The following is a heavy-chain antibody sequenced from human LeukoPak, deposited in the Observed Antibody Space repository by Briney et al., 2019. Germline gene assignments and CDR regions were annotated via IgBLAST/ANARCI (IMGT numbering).Heavy chain of an antibody. J-gene: IGHJ4*02. CDR1: GGSFSGYY. V-gene: IGHV4-34*01. CDR3: ARGARAAAVGN. Sequence: SETLSLTCAAYGGSFSGYYWSWIRQPPGKGLEWIGEINHSGSTNYNPSLKSRVTISVDTSKNQFSLKLSSVTAADTAVYYCARGARAAAVGNWGQGTLVTVSS. D-gene: IGHD6-13*01. CDR2: INHSGST.